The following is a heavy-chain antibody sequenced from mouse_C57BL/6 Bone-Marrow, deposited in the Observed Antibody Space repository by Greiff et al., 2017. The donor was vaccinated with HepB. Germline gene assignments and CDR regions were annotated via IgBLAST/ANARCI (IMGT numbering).Heavy chain of an antibody. V-gene: IGHV1-66*01. Sequence: VQLQQSGPELVKPGASVKISCKASGYSFTSYYIHWVKQRPGQGLEWIGWIYPGSGNTKYNEKFKGKATLTADTSSSTAYMQLSSLTSEDSAVYYCARRGSYYKWYFDYWGQGTTLTVSS. CDR2: IYPGSGNT. CDR1: GYSFTSYY. D-gene: IGHD2-12*01. CDR3: ARRGSYYKWYFDY. J-gene: IGHJ2*01.